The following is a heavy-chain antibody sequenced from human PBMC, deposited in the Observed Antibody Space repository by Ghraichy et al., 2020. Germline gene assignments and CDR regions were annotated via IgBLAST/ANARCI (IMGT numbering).Heavy chain of an antibody. J-gene: IGHJ5*02. V-gene: IGHV4-34*01. D-gene: IGHD2-2*03. CDR1: DRSFSGFY. CDR2: ISQSGTT. Sequence: SETLSLTCAVSDRSFSGFYWSWIRQSPGKGLEWIGDISQSGTTNYNPSLKSRVTISIDTSKNQFSLKLASVTAADTAVYFCARGHYCGYCSGTSCYCWFDPWGQGTLVTVSS. CDR3: ARGHYCGYCSGTSCYCWFDP.